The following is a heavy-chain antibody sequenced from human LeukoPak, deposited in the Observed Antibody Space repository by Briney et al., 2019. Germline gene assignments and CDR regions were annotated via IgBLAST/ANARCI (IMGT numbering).Heavy chain of an antibody. CDR1: GGSIGSYY. CDR3: ARAAAAGLATN. Sequence: PSETLSLTCTVSGGSIGSYYWSWIRQPPGKGLEWIGYIFYSGTTSYNPSLKSRVTISVDTSKNQFSLKLSSVTAADTAVYYCARAAAAGLATNWGQGTLVTVSS. D-gene: IGHD6-13*01. CDR2: IFYSGTT. V-gene: IGHV4-59*08. J-gene: IGHJ4*02.